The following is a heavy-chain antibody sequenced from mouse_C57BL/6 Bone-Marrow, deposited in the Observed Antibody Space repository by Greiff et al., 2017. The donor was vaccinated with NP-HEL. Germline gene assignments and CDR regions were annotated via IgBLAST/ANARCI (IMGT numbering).Heavy chain of an antibody. CDR3: ARAHYYDYDRAMDD. J-gene: IGHJ4*01. D-gene: IGHD2-4*01. V-gene: IGHV1-26*01. CDR2: IFPNNGGT. Sequence: VLLQQSGPELVKPGASVKISCKASGYTFTDYYMNWVKLSPGQSLEWIGDIFPNNGGTSSNQKFKGKATLTLDTSSGTAYMEIRSLTSEDSAVYDCARAHYYDYDRAMDDWGQGTSVTVSS. CDR1: GYTFTDYY.